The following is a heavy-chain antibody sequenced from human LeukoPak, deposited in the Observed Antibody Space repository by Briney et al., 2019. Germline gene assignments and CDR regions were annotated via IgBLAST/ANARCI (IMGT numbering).Heavy chain of an antibody. Sequence: ASVKVSCKASGYTFTGYYMHWVRQASGQGLEWMGWINPNSGGTNYAQKLQGRVTMTTDTSTSTAYMELRSLRSDDTAVYYCARVATVTTRAFDIWGQGTMVTVSS. V-gene: IGHV1-2*02. CDR3: ARVATVTTRAFDI. D-gene: IGHD4-17*01. J-gene: IGHJ3*02. CDR2: INPNSGGT. CDR1: GYTFTGYY.